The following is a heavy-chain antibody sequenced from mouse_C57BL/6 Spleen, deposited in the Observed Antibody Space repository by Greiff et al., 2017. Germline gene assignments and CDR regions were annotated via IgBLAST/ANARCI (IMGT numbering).Heavy chain of an antibody. CDR1: GYAFSSSW. Sequence: QVQLQQSGPELVKPGASVKISCKASGYAFSSSWMTWVKQRPGKGLEWIGRIYPGDGDTNYNGKFKGKATLTADKSSSTAYMQLSSLTSEDAAVYYCARGITTRYFDDWGQGTTLTVSS. D-gene: IGHD1-1*01. J-gene: IGHJ2*01. CDR2: IYPGDGDT. CDR3: ARGITTRYFDD. V-gene: IGHV1-82*01.